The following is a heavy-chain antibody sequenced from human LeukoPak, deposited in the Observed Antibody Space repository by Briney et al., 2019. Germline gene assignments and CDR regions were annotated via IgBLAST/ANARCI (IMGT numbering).Heavy chain of an antibody. J-gene: IGHJ4*02. CDR3: ARADTYYDFWSGYYTGTPYFDY. Sequence: SETLSLTCTVSGGSISSGDYYWSWIRQPPGKGLEWIGYIYYSGSTYYNPSLKSRVTISVDTSKNQFSLKLSSVTAADTAVYYCARADTYYDFWSGYYTGTPYFDYWGQGTLVTVSS. V-gene: IGHV4-30-4*02. CDR2: IYYSGST. CDR1: GGSISSGDYY. D-gene: IGHD3-3*01.